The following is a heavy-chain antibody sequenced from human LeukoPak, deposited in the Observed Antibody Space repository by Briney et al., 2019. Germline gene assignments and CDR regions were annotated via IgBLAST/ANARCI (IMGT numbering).Heavy chain of an antibody. J-gene: IGHJ4*02. Sequence: GGSLRLSCAASGFTFSSYSMNWVRQAPGKGLEWVSYISSSSSTIYYADSVKGRFTISRDNAKNSLYLQMNSLRAEDTAVYYCARVVHYYGSGSSYFDYWGQGTLVTVSS. D-gene: IGHD3-10*01. CDR3: ARVVHYYGSGSSYFDY. CDR1: GFTFSSYS. V-gene: IGHV3-48*01. CDR2: ISSSSSTI.